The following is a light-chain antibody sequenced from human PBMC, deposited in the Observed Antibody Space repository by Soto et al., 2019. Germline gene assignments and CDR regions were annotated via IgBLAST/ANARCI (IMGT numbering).Light chain of an antibody. V-gene: IGKV3-20*01. Sequence: EIVLTQSPGTLSLSPGERATLSCRASQSINSNYLAWYQLKPGQAPRLLIYGASIRATAIPDRFSGSVSGTDFTLTISRLDPEDFAVYFCQQYGSSPQTFGQGTKVDIK. CDR2: GAS. J-gene: IGKJ1*01. CDR3: QQYGSSPQT. CDR1: QSINSNY.